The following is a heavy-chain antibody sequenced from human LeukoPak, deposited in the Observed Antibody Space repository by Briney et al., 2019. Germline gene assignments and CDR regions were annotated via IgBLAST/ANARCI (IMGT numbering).Heavy chain of an antibody. D-gene: IGHD5-18*01. J-gene: IGHJ3*02. CDR3: ARGGGYSYGYAFDI. V-gene: IGHV4-59*01. CDR2: IYYSGGT. Sequence: SETLSLTCTVSSGSIDSYYWSWIRQPPGKGLEWIGYIYYSGGTNYNPSLKSRVTISIDTSKNQFSLKLSSVTAADTAVFYCARGGGYSYGYAFDIWGQGTMVTVS. CDR1: SGSIDSYY.